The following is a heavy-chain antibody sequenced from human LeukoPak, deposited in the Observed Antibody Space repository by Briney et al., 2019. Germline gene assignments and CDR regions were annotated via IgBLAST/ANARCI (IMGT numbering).Heavy chain of an antibody. CDR1: GGSISSYY. Sequence: SETLSLTCTVSGGSISSYYWSWIRQHPGKGLEWIGYIYYSGSTYYNPSLKSRVTISVDTSKNQFSLKLSSVTAADTAVYYCARGRVAGIVVVITTFDYWGQGTLVTVSS. V-gene: IGHV4-59*06. CDR2: IYYSGST. D-gene: IGHD3-22*01. CDR3: ARGRVAGIVVVITTFDY. J-gene: IGHJ4*02.